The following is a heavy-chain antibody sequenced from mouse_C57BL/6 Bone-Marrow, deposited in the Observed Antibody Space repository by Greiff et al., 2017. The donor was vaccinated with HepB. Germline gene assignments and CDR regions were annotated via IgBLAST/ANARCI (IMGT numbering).Heavy chain of an antibody. J-gene: IGHJ4*01. D-gene: IGHD2-3*01. CDR2: ISYDGSN. V-gene: IGHV3-6*01. CDR3: ARRWLLSYYYAMDY. Sequence: ESGPGLVKPSQSLSLTCSVTGYSITSGYYWNWIRQFPGNKLEWMGYISYDGSNNYNPSLKNRISITRDTSKNQFFLKLNSVTTEDTATYYCARRWLLSYYYAMDYWGQGTSVTVSS. CDR1: GYSITSGYY.